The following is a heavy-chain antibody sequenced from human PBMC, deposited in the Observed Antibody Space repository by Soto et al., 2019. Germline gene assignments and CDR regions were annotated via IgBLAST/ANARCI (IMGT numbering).Heavy chain of an antibody. J-gene: IGHJ4*02. CDR1: GFTFSSYA. CDR3: AKDLKDWNYFPPYYFDY. Sequence: EVQLLESGGGLVQPGGSLRLSCAASGFTFSSYAMSWVRQAPGKGLEWVSAISGSGGSTYYADSVKGRFTISRDNSKNTLYLQMNSLRAEDTAVYYCAKDLKDWNYFPPYYFDYWGQGTLVTVSS. CDR2: ISGSGGST. D-gene: IGHD1-7*01. V-gene: IGHV3-23*01.